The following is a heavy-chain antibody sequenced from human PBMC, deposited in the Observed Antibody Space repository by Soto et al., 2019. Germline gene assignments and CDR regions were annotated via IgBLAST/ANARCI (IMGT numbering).Heavy chain of an antibody. V-gene: IGHV5-10-1*01. J-gene: IGHJ6*02. D-gene: IGHD2-2*01. CDR2: IDPSDSYT. Sequence: GESLKISCRCSGYSFTSYWISLVRQMPGKGLEWMGRIDPSDSYTNYSPSFQGHVTISADKSISTAYLQWSSLKASDTAMYYCATYCSSTSCYSSYYYGMDVWGQGTTVTVSS. CDR3: ATYCSSTSCYSSYYYGMDV. CDR1: GYSFTSYW.